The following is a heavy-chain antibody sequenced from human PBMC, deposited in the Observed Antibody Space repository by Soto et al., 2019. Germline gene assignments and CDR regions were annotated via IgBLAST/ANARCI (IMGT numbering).Heavy chain of an antibody. Sequence: GGSLRLSCAASGFMCSAYWMSLVRQAPGKGLEWVANIHGDGGKICYADSVKGRFTISRDNAKNSLYLQMNSLRAEDTAVYYCARDRYLWFGEPRPHYFDYWGQGTLVTVSS. CDR1: GFMCSAYW. V-gene: IGHV3-7*03. J-gene: IGHJ4*02. CDR3: ARDRYLWFGEPRPHYFDY. D-gene: IGHD3-10*01. CDR2: IHGDGGKI.